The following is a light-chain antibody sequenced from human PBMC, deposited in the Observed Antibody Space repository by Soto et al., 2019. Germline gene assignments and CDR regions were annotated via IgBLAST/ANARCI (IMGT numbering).Light chain of an antibody. V-gene: IGKV3-20*01. Sequence: EIVLTQSPGTLSLSPGERATLSCRASQSVSSSYLAWYQQKPGQAPRLLIYGASSRATGIPDRFSGSGSGTDFTLTISRLEPEAFAVYYCQQYASSPVYTFGQGTQLQLK. CDR3: QQYASSPVYT. J-gene: IGKJ2*01. CDR2: GAS. CDR1: QSVSSSY.